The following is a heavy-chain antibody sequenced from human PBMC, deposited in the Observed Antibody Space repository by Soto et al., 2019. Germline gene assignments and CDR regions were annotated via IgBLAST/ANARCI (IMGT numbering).Heavy chain of an antibody. V-gene: IGHV5-10-1*01. D-gene: IGHD1-1*01. J-gene: IGHJ4*02. Sequence: PGESLKISCKGSGYSFTSYWISWVRQMPGKGLEWMGRIDPSDSYTNYSPSFQGHVTISADKSISTAYLQWSSLKASDTAMYYCERLKDEAGENDLTFDYWGQGNLVTVSS. CDR3: ERLKDEAGENDLTFDY. CDR1: GYSFTSYW. CDR2: IDPSDSYT.